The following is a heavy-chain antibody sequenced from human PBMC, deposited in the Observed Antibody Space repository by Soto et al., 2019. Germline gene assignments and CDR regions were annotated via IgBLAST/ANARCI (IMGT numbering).Heavy chain of an antibody. V-gene: IGHV4-39*01. CDR2: IYYSGST. J-gene: IGHJ3*02. Sequence: PSETLSLTCTVSGGSISSSSYYWGWIRQPPGKGLEWIGSIYYSGSTYYNPSLKSRVTISVDTSKNQFSLKLSSVTAADAAVYYCATQTKFLRYFDWLGAFDIWGQGTMVT. D-gene: IGHD3-9*01. CDR3: ATQTKFLRYFDWLGAFDI. CDR1: GGSISSSSYY.